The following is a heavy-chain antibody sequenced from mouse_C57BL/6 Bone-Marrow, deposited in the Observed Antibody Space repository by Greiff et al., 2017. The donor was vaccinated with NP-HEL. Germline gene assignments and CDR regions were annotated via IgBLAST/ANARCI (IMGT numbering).Heavy chain of an antibody. J-gene: IGHJ2*01. D-gene: IGHD1-1*01. V-gene: IGHV2-9-1*01. CDR3: ARNSLPYYGSSYFDY. CDR1: GFSLTSYA. Sequence: VQRVESGPGLVAPSQSLSITCTVSGFSLTSYAISWVRQPPGKGLEWLGVIWTGGGTNYNSALKSRLSISKDNSKSQVFLKMNSLQTDDTARYYCARNSLPYYGSSYFDYWGQGTTLTVSS. CDR2: IWTGGGT.